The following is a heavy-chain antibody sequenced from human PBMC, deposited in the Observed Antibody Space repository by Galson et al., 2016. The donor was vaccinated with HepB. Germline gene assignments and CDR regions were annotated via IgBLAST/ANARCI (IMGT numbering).Heavy chain of an antibody. D-gene: IGHD1-26*01. CDR3: ARGSQPPQWQLGGYFDY. CDR2: ISSSGTYT. CDR1: SDSY. Sequence: SLRLSCAGFSDSYMSWIRQAPGKGLEWVSFISSSGTYTKYADSVTGRCTISRDNAKNSLYLQMNRLRVDDTAVYYCARGSQPPQWQLGGYFDYWGQGTLVTVSS. V-gene: IGHV3-11*06. J-gene: IGHJ4*02.